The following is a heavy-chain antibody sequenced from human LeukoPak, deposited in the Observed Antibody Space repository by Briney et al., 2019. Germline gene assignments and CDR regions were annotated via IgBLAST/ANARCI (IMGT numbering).Heavy chain of an antibody. CDR1: GFTFSSYG. Sequence: PGGSLRLSCAASGFTFSSYGMDWVRQAPGRGLEWVSSISSSATYMFYADSVKGRFTISRDNAKNSLYLQMNSLRAEDTAVYYCARDSNPGDSSGYYDAFDIWGQGTMVTVSS. CDR2: ISSSATYM. D-gene: IGHD3-22*01. V-gene: IGHV3-21*04. CDR3: ARDSNPGDSSGYYDAFDI. J-gene: IGHJ3*02.